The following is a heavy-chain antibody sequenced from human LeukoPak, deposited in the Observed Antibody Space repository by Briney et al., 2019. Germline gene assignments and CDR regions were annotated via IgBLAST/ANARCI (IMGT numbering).Heavy chain of an antibody. V-gene: IGHV4-59*01. CDR2: IYVSGST. J-gene: IGHJ4*02. CDR1: GVSITGDY. CDR3: ARGGERYRHFDY. D-gene: IGHD3-10*01. Sequence: SETLSLTCTVSGVSITGDYWSWIRQPPGKGLEWIGFIYVSGSTNYNPSLKSRVTISVDTSKNQFSLNLRSVTTADTAIYYCARGGERYRHFDYWGQGTLVTVSS.